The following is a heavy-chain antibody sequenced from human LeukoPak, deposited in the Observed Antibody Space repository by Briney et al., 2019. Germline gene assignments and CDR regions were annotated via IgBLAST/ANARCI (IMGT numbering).Heavy chain of an antibody. V-gene: IGHV3-48*04. J-gene: IGHJ6*03. CDR3: AISPDTAMGLGYMDV. D-gene: IGHD5-18*01. Sequence: PGGSLRLSCAASGFTFSSFSMNWVRQAPGKGLEWVSYIRTSGTNTDYTGSVKGRFTISRDNAKNSLYLQMNSLRAEDTAVYYCAISPDTAMGLGYMDVWGKGTTVTVSS. CDR2: IRTSGTNT. CDR1: GFTFSSFS.